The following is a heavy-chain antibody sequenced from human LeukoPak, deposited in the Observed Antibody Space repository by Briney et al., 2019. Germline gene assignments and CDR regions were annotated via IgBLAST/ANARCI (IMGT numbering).Heavy chain of an antibody. D-gene: IGHD6-13*01. Sequence: SETLSLTCTVSGGSISSGSYYWSWIRQPAGKGLEWIGRIYTSGSTNYNPSLKSRVTISVDTSKNRFSLKLSSVTAADTAVYYCAREGRYSSSWYDWFDPWGQGTLVTVSS. V-gene: IGHV4-61*02. J-gene: IGHJ5*02. CDR3: AREGRYSSSWYDWFDP. CDR2: IYTSGST. CDR1: GGSISSGSYY.